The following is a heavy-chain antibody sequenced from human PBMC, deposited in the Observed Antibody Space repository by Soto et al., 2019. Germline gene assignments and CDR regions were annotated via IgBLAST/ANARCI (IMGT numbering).Heavy chain of an antibody. CDR2: IHGGGNSA. V-gene: IGHV3-23*01. D-gene: IGHD4-17*01. CDR1: GFTFSGYA. Sequence: EVQLLESGGDLVQPGRSLRLSCAASGFTFSGYAMSWVRQAPGKGLEWVSVIHGGGNSAYYADSVKGRFTISRDNFKNALYLQMSMLRGEDTAVYYCAKNRGRVTTSGHFDYWGQGTLVTVSS. J-gene: IGHJ4*02. CDR3: AKNRGRVTTSGHFDY.